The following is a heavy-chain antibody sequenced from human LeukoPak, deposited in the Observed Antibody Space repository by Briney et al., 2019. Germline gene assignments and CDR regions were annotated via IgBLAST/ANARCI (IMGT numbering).Heavy chain of an antibody. Sequence: ASVKVSCKASGYTFTSYYMHWVRQAPGQGLEWMGIINPSGGSTSYAQKFQGRVTITRNTSISTAYMELSSLRSEDTAVYYCARGITVPYFGVVIIGYYFDYWGQGTLVTVSS. D-gene: IGHD3-3*01. V-gene: IGHV1-46*01. CDR2: INPSGGST. J-gene: IGHJ4*02. CDR3: ARGITVPYFGVVIIGYYFDY. CDR1: GYTFTSYY.